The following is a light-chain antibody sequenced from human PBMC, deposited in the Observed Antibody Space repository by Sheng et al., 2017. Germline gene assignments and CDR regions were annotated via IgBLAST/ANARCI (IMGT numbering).Light chain of an antibody. Sequence: EIVLTQSPDTLSLSPGDRTTLSCRASEDVNNRYLAWYQQKPGQAPRLLIFGASTRATDIPDRFSGTGSGTDFTLTISRLEPEDFAVYYCQYYGSSPVTFGGGTRVEV. J-gene: IGKJ4*01. CDR3: QYYGSSPVT. CDR2: GAS. CDR1: EDVNNRY. V-gene: IGKV3-20*01.